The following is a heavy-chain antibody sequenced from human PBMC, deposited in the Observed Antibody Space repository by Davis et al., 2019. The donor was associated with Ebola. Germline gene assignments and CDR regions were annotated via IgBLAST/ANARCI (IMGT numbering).Heavy chain of an antibody. CDR1: GFTFSSYA. Sequence: GGSLRLSCAASGFTFSSYAMNWVRQAPGKGLEWVSSISSSSSYIYYADSVKGRFTISRDNAKNSLYLQMNSLRAEDTAVYYCARAPHGAVAGSWGQGTLVTVSS. V-gene: IGHV3-21*01. CDR2: ISSSSSYI. J-gene: IGHJ4*02. CDR3: ARAPHGAVAGS. D-gene: IGHD6-19*01.